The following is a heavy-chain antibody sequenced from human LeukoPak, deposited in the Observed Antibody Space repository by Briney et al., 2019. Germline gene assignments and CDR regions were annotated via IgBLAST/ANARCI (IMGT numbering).Heavy chain of an antibody. CDR1: GGSISSSSYY. V-gene: IGHV4-39*01. CDR2: IYYSGSA. CDR3: ARHLILWFGPINFDY. J-gene: IGHJ4*02. D-gene: IGHD3-10*01. Sequence: SETLSLTCTVSGGSISSSSYYWGWIRQPPGKGLEWIGSIYYSGSAYYNPSLKSRVTISVDTSKNQFSLKLSSVTAADTAVYYCARHLILWFGPINFDYWGQGTLVTVSS.